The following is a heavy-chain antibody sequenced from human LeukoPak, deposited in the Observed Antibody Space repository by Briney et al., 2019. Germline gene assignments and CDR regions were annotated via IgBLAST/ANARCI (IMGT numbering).Heavy chain of an antibody. CDR2: ISSSSITI. CDR3: ARERGGSYPAIDY. V-gene: IGHV3-48*04. Sequence: SGGSLRLSCAASGFTFSSYSLNWVRQAPGKGLEWVSFISSSSITIYYADSVKGRFTISRDNAEKSLYLQMNSLRAEDTAVYYCARERGGSYPAIDYWGERTLVTVSS. CDR1: GFTFSSYS. J-gene: IGHJ4*02. D-gene: IGHD1-26*01.